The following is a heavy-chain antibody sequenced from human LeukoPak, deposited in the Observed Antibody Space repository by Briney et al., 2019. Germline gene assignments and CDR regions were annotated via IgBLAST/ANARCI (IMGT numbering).Heavy chain of an antibody. D-gene: IGHD3-10*01. CDR1: GGSISSSSYY. CDR2: IYYSGST. J-gene: IGHJ4*02. CDR3: ARYYYGSGSYYYFDS. V-gene: IGHV4-39*01. Sequence: PSETLSLTCTVSGGSISSSSYYRGWIRQPPGKGLEWIGSIYYSGSTNYNPSLKSRVTISVDTSKNQFSLKLSSVTAADTAVYYCARYYYGSGSYYYFDSWGQGTLVTVSS.